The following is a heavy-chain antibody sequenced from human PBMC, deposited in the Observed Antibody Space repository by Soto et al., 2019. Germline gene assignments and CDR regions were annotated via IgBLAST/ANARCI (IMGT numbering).Heavy chain of an antibody. Sequence: QVQLVQSGGEVKKPGASVMVSCKASGYTFTNYGITWVRQAPGQGLEWMGWMSTFNVNTNYAQMLQGRVTMTTDTSTSTAYMELRSLRSDDTAIYYCARGGAAGYSPMDVWGQGTTVTVSS. D-gene: IGHD2-21*01. CDR2: MSTFNVNT. J-gene: IGHJ6*02. V-gene: IGHV1-18*01. CDR3: ARGGAAGYSPMDV. CDR1: GYTFTNYG.